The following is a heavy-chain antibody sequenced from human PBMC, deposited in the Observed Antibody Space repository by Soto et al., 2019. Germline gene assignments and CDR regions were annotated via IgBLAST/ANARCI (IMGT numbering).Heavy chain of an antibody. V-gene: IGHV4-34*01. CDR3: AREGALYDYVWGSYRPGRYFDY. J-gene: IGHJ4*02. CDR1: GGSFSGYY. CDR2: INHSGST. Sequence: KPSETLSLTCAVYGGSFSGYYWSWIRQPPGKGLEWIGEINHSGSTNYNPSLKSRVTISVDTSKNQFSLKLSSVTAAGTAVYYCAREGALYDYVWGSYRPGRYFDYWGQGTLVTVSS. D-gene: IGHD3-16*02.